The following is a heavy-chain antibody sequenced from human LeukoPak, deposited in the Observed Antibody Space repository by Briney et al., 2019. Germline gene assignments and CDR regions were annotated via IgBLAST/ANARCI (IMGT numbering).Heavy chain of an antibody. CDR3: ARGNIAARLGGV. J-gene: IGHJ6*02. Sequence: PSETLSLTCTVSGGSIRSSYYYWGWIRQPPGKGPEWIGSIYDSGSTYYNPSLKSRVTISVDTSKNQFSLKLNSVTAADTAVYYCARGNIAARLGGVWGQGTTVTASS. V-gene: IGHV4-39*01. CDR2: IYDSGST. CDR1: GGSIRSSYYY. D-gene: IGHD6-6*01.